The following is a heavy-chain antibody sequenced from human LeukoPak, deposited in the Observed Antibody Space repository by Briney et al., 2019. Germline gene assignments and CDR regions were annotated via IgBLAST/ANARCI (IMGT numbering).Heavy chain of an antibody. CDR2: IYPGDSDT. V-gene: IGHV5-51*01. J-gene: IGHJ4*02. D-gene: IGHD3-22*01. CDR3: ASPLGRYDSSGTFKDY. Sequence: GESLKISCKGSGSSFTSYWIGWVRPMPGKGLEWMGIIYPGDSDTRYSPSFQGQVTISADKSISTAYLQWSSLKASDTAMYYCASPLGRYDSSGTFKDYWGQGTLVTVSS. CDR1: GSSFTSYW.